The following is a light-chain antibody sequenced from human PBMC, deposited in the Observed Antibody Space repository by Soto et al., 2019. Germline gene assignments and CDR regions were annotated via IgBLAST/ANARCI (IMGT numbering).Light chain of an antibody. CDR1: SSDVGAYNF. CDR3: CSYAGTYSPV. CDR2: DVS. Sequence: QSVLTQPPSVSGSPGQSVTISCTGTSSDVGAYNFVSWYQQYPGKAPKLIIFDVSARPSGVPDRFSGSKSGNTASLTNSGLQADDEADYYCCSYAGTYSPVLGGGTKVTVL. J-gene: IGLJ2*01. V-gene: IGLV2-11*01.